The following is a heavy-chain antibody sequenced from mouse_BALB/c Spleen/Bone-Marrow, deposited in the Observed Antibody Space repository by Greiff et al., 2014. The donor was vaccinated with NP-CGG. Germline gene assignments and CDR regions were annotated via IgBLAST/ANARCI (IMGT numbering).Heavy chain of an antibody. CDR3: ARGIFLYGNFLLDY. V-gene: IGHV14-3*02. D-gene: IGHD2-10*02. Sequence: EVQLQQSGAEFVKPGASVKLSCTASGFNIKDTYMHWVKQRPEQGLEWIGRIDPANGNTKYDPKFQGKATITADTSSNTAHLQLSSLTSEDTAVYYCARGIFLYGNFLLDYWGQGTSVTVSS. CDR2: IDPANGNT. CDR1: GFNIKDTY. J-gene: IGHJ4*01.